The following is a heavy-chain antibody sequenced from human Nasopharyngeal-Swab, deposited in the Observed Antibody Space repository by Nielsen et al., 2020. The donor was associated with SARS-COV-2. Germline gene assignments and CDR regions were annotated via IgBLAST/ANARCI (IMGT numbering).Heavy chain of an antibody. J-gene: IGHJ6*03. D-gene: IGHD2-2*01. Sequence: REAPGKGLEWIGEVSQGGGTNYNPSPKNRVTISVAMSKNQFSLKLSSVTAAETAVYYCARGGAGVVPSPVLGLGPYYSYYYMDVWGKGTTVTVSS. CDR3: ARGGAGVVPSPVLGLGPYYSYYYMDV. V-gene: IGHV4-34*01. CDR2: VSQGGGT.